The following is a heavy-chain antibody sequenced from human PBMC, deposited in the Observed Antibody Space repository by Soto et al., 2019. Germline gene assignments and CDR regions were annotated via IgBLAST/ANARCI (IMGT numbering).Heavy chain of an antibody. V-gene: IGHV3-23*01. CDR2: VTAGGDNT. CDR3: ARLYSRAYDI. CDR1: GFTFSSYA. D-gene: IGHD2-15*01. J-gene: IGHJ3*02. Sequence: EVQLLESGGGLVQPGGSLRLSCAASGFTFSSYAMTWVRQTPGQGLRWVSTVTAGGDNTYHADSVKGRFTISRDTFKNTLYLQMNSLRVEDTAIYHCARLYSRAYDIWGQGTMVTVSS.